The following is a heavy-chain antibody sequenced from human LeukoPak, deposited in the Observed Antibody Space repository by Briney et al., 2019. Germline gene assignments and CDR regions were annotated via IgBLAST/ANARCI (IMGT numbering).Heavy chain of an antibody. V-gene: IGHV4-61*02. J-gene: IGHJ4*02. CDR2: INTSGST. CDR3: AKGKASGWYIVDY. Sequence: SQTLSLTCTVSGDSVSSESYYWSWIRQPAGKGLEWIGRINTSGSTNYSPSLKSRVTISLDTSKNQFSLKLSSVTAADTAVYYCAKGKASGWYIVDYWGQGTLVTVSS. D-gene: IGHD6-19*01. CDR1: GDSVSSESYY.